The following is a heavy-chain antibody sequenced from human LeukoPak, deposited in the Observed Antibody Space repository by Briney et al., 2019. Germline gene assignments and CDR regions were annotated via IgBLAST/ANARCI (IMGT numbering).Heavy chain of an antibody. J-gene: IGHJ4*02. Sequence: SAKVSCKASGGTFSSYAISWVRQAPGQGLEWMGGIIPIFGTANYAQKFQGRVTITTDESTSTAYMELSSLRSEDTAVYYCAKRLGFWSGRDGYWGQGTLVTVSS. CDR2: IIPIFGTA. CDR1: GGTFSSYA. CDR3: AKRLGFWSGRDGY. D-gene: IGHD3-3*01. V-gene: IGHV1-69*05.